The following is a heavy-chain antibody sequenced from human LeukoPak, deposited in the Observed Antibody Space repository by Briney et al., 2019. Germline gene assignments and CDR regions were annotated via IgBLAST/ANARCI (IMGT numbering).Heavy chain of an antibody. Sequence: PGGSLRLSCAASGFTFSSYAMSWVRQAPGKGLEWVSAISGSGGSIYYADSVKGRFTISRDNSKNTLYLQMNSLRAEDTAVYYCAKGGSYSSSSDYFDYWGQGTLVTVSS. V-gene: IGHV3-23*01. J-gene: IGHJ4*02. CDR3: AKGGSYSSSSDYFDY. D-gene: IGHD6-6*01. CDR1: GFTFSSYA. CDR2: ISGSGGSI.